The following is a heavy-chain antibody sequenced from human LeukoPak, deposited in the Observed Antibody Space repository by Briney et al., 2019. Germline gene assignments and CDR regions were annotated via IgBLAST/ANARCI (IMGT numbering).Heavy chain of an antibody. CDR3: AKDQHQIVVANFDY. D-gene: IGHD3-22*01. Sequence: GGSLRLSCAASGFTFSSYNMNWVRQAPGKGLEWVSYISIRSDTIYYADSVKGRFTVSRDNAKSSLYLRMNSLRAEDTAVYYCAKDQHQIVVANFDYWGQGTLVIVSS. CDR1: GFTFSSYN. V-gene: IGHV3-48*01. J-gene: IGHJ4*02. CDR2: ISIRSDTI.